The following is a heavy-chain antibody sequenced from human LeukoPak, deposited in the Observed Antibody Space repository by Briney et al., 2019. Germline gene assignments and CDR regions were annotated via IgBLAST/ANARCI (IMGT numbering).Heavy chain of an antibody. CDR2: IYPGDSDT. CDR1: GYSFTSYW. CDR3: ARDNSVGDYAWWFDP. Sequence: GESLKISCKGSGYSFTSYWIGWVRQMPGKGLEWMGIIYPGDSDTRYSPSFQGQVTISADKSISTAYLQWSSLKASDTAMYYCARDNSVGDYAWWFDPWGQGTLVTVSS. J-gene: IGHJ5*02. D-gene: IGHD1-26*01. V-gene: IGHV5-51*01.